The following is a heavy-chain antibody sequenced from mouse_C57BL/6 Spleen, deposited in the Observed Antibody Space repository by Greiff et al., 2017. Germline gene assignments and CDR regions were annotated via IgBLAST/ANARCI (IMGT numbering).Heavy chain of an antibody. V-gene: IGHV1-69*01. J-gene: IGHJ2*01. CDR2: IDPSDSYT. Sequence: QVQLKQPGAELVLPGASVKLSCKASGYTFTSYWMHWVKQRPGQGLEWIGEIDPSDSYTNYNQTFKGKSTLTVDKSSSTAYMQLSSLTSEDSAVYYCARRGSSSNYFDYWGQGTTLTVSS. CDR1: GYTFTSYW. D-gene: IGHD1-1*01. CDR3: ARRGSSSNYFDY.